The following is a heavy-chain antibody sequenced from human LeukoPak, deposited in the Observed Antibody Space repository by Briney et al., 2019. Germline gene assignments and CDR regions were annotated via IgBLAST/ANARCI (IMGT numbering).Heavy chain of an antibody. Sequence: AGGSLRLSCAASGFDFSSNWMHWVRHAPGQGLVWVSRIKGDGISTNYADSVKGRFTISRDNAKNTLYLQMNSLRAEDTAVYYCTRDWRNLGYDYWGQGTLVTVSS. D-gene: IGHD5-12*01. CDR3: TRDWRNLGYDY. V-gene: IGHV3-74*01. CDR1: GFDFSSNW. CDR2: IKGDGIST. J-gene: IGHJ4*02.